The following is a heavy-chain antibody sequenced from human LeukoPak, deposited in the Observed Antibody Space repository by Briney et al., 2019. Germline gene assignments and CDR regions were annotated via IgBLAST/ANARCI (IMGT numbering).Heavy chain of an antibody. D-gene: IGHD2-2*02. CDR1: GGSFSGYY. V-gene: IGHV4-34*01. CDR3: ATGRNGVVPSPILGVGPWYNYHYMDV. J-gene: IGHJ6*03. Sequence: SETLSLTCVVYGGSFSGYYWSWIRLPPGKGLEGIGESDHSGTTNYNPSLKSRVTMSVDTSKNQFSLMVSSVTAADTAVYYCATGRNGVVPSPILGVGPWYNYHYMDVWGKGTTVTVSS. CDR2: SDHSGTT.